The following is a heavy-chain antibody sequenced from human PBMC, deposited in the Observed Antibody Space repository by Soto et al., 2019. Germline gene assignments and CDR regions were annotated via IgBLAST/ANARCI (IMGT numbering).Heavy chain of an antibody. J-gene: IGHJ4*02. Sequence: GSLRLSCAASGFTFSSYAMGWVRQGPGRGLEWVAVVSIGGSTHYADSVRGRFTISRDNSKNTLSLQMNSLTAEDTAVYFCAKRRGAGGHFDYWGQGALVTVSS. D-gene: IGHD2-15*01. CDR3: AKRRGAGGHFDY. V-gene: IGHV3-23*01. CDR2: VSIGGST. CDR1: GFTFSSYA.